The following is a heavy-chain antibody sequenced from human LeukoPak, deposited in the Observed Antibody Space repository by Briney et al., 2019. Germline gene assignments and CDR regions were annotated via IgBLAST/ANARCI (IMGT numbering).Heavy chain of an antibody. D-gene: IGHD1-26*01. J-gene: IGHJ4*02. V-gene: IGHV4-34*01. Sequence: SETLSLTCAVYGGSFSGYYWSWIRQPRGKGLEWIGEINHSGSTNYNPSLKSRVTISVDTSKNQFSLKLSSVTAADTAVYYCARNLEWELGGFNDYWGQGTLVTVSS. CDR3: ARNLEWELGGFNDY. CDR1: GGSFSGYY. CDR2: INHSGST.